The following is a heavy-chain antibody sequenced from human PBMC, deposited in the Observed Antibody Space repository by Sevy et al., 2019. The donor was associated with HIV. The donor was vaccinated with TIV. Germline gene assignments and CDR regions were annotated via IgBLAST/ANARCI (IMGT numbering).Heavy chain of an antibody. Sequence: SETLSLTCAVSGVSFSDYYWAWIRQPPGKGLEWIGEVSQSGSANYNPSLRSRVIMSLGTSSNHFSLKLTSVTAADTAVYYCARGPLFSPEYCSGGTCPTIDYWSQGTLVTVSS. D-gene: IGHD2-15*01. V-gene: IGHV4-34*01. CDR3: ARGPLFSPEYCSGGTCPTIDY. CDR1: GVSFSDYY. J-gene: IGHJ4*02. CDR2: VSQSGSA.